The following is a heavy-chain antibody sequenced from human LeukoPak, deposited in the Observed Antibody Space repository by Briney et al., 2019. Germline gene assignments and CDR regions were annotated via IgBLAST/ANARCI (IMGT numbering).Heavy chain of an antibody. CDR3: ARDDVGGDPGDY. CDR1: GGTFSSYA. V-gene: IGHV1-69*05. D-gene: IGHD3-10*01. CDR2: IIPIFGTA. Sequence: SVKVSCKASGGTFSSYAISWVRQAPGQGLEWMGGIIPIFGTANHAQKFQGRVTITTDESTSTAYMELSSLRSEDTAVYYCARDDVGGDPGDYWGQGTLVTVSS. J-gene: IGHJ4*02.